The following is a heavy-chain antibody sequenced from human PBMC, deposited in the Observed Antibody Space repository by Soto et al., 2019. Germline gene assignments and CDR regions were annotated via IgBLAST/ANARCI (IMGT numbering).Heavy chain of an antibody. V-gene: IGHV3-33*01. D-gene: IGHD6-13*01. CDR1: GFTFSSYG. Sequence: QVQLVESGRGVVQPGRSLRLSCAASGFTFSSYGMHWVRQAPGKGLEWVAVIWYDGSNKYYADSVKGRFTISRDNSKNTLYLQMNSLRAEDTAVYYCARVQVTAAAATADYYYMDVWGKGTTVTVSS. CDR2: IWYDGSNK. J-gene: IGHJ6*03. CDR3: ARVQVTAAAATADYYYMDV.